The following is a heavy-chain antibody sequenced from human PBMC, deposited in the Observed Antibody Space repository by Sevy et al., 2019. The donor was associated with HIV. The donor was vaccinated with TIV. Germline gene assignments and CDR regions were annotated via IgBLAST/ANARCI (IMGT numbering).Heavy chain of an antibody. D-gene: IGHD3-22*01. J-gene: IGHJ4*02. V-gene: IGHV3-33*01. CDR2: IWYDGSNK. CDR1: GFTFSSYG. CDR3: ARVKFTRIGYYYDSSGSIIDY. Sequence: GGSLRLSCAASGFTFSSYGMHWVRQAPGKGLEWVAVIWYDGSNKYYADSVKGRFTISRDNSKNTLYLQTNSLRAEDTAVYYCARVKFTRIGYYYDSSGSIIDYWGQGTLVTVSS.